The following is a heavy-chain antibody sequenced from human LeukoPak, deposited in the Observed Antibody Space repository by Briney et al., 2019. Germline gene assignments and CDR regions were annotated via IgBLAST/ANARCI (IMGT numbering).Heavy chain of an antibody. J-gene: IGHJ4*02. D-gene: IGHD6-19*01. CDR2: IFSNDEN. CDR1: GFSLSNARMG. Sequence: SGPTLVNPTETLTLTCTVSGFSLSNARMGVNWIRQPPGKALEWLAHIFSNDENSYSTSLKSRLTISKDTSKSQVVLTMTSMDPVDTATYYCARIQYTSGWTFDYWGQGTLVTVSS. V-gene: IGHV2-26*01. CDR3: ARIQYTSGWTFDY.